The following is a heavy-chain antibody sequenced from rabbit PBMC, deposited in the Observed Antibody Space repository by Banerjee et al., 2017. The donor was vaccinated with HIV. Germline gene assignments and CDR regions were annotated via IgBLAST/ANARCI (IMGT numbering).Heavy chain of an antibody. J-gene: IGHJ4*01. D-gene: IGHD8-1*01. CDR1: GFDLSSYYY. CDR3: AREWAGNGYNLNL. CDR2: IATGSGST. Sequence: QEQLEESGGGLVKPEGSLTLTCKASGFDLSSYYYMCWVRQAPGKGLEWIGCIATGSGSTYYASWVNGRFTISRSSSLTTVDLKMTSLTAADTATYFCAREWAGNGYNLNLWGPGTLVTVS. V-gene: IGHV1S43*01.